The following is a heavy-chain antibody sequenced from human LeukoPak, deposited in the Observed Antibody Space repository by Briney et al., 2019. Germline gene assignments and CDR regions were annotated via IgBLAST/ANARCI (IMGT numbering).Heavy chain of an antibody. CDR1: GFTFDDYA. CDR2: ISWNSGSI. V-gene: IGHV3-9*01. J-gene: IGHJ4*02. D-gene: IGHD6-13*01. CDR3: AKDIARAADAPVDY. Sequence: PGGSLRLSCAASGFTFDDYAMQWVRQAPGKGLEWVSGISWNSGSIGYADSVKGRFTISRDNAKNSLYLQMNSLRAEDTALYYCAKDIARAADAPVDYWGQGTLVTVSS.